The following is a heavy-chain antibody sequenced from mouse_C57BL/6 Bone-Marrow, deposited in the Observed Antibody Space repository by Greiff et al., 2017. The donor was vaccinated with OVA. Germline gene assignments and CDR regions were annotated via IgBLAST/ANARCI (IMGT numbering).Heavy chain of an antibody. CDR3: ARWGYGYGRALDY. CDR1: GYTFTSYG. D-gene: IGHD2-14*01. J-gene: IGHJ2*01. CDR2: IYPRSGNT. Sequence: QVQLQQSGAELARPGASVKLSCKASGYTFTSYGISWVKQRTGQGLEWIGEIYPRSGNTYYNEKFKGKATLTADKSSSTAYMELRSLTSEDSAVYFCARWGYGYGRALDYWGQGTTLTVSS. V-gene: IGHV1-81*01.